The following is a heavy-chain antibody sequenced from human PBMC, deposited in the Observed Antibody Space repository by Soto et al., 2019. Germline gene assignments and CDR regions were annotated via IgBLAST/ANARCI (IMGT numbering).Heavy chain of an antibody. CDR2: VNPNSGDT. D-gene: IGHD3-9*01. J-gene: IGHJ4*02. Sequence: QVQLVQSGAEVKKPGASVKVSCKASGYTFSSYDITWVRQAAGQGLEWMGWVNPNSGDTDYAQKFQGRVTMTRDTSIRTAYMELSSLRSEDSAVYYCVRKGFLDRFLDFWGQGTLVTVSS. CDR3: VRKGFLDRFLDF. V-gene: IGHV1-8*01. CDR1: GYTFSSYD.